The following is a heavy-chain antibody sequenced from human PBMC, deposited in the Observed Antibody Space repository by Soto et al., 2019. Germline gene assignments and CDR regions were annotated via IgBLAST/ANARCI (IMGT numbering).Heavy chain of an antibody. V-gene: IGHV4-39*01. D-gene: IGHD1-26*01. J-gene: IGHJ4*02. CDR1: GGSISRSAYY. CDR3: ATTTLSGGYYFDY. CDR2: IYYSGTT. Sequence: QLQLHESGPGLVKPSGTLSLTCTVSGGSISRSAYYWGWIRQPPGKGLEWIGSIYYSGTTFYNPSLKSRFTTSVDTSKNQISLSLSSVTAADTAVYYCATTTLSGGYYFDYWGQGTLVTVSS.